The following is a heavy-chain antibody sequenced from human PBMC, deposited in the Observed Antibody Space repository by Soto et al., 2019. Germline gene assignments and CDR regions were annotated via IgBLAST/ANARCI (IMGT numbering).Heavy chain of an antibody. Sequence: SGPTLVNPTQTRTLTCTFSGFSLNTYGGCVSWVRQPPGKALEWLARIDWDDDKYYNTSLKTRLTISKDTYKNQVVLKMTNMDPVDTATYYCARSEKQGVLFSYYGMEGWGKGTTVTVS. D-gene: IGHD1-1*01. V-gene: IGHV2-70*11. CDR3: ARSEKQGVLFSYYGMEG. CDR1: GFSLNTYGGC. J-gene: IGHJ6*04. CDR2: IDWDDDK.